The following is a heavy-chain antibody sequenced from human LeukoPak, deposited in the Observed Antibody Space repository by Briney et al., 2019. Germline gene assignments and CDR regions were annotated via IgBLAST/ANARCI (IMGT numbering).Heavy chain of an antibody. V-gene: IGHV1-69*06. J-gene: IGHJ4*02. D-gene: IGHD2-21*01. CDR2: IIPIFGTA. Sequence: SVKVSCKASGGTFSSYAISWVRQAPGQGLEWMGGIIPIFGTANYAQKFQGRVTITADKSTRTAYMDRSSLRSEDTPVYCCARIVAHEWGNFDYWGRGTLFTAS. CDR1: GGTFSSYA. CDR3: ARIVAHEWGNFDY.